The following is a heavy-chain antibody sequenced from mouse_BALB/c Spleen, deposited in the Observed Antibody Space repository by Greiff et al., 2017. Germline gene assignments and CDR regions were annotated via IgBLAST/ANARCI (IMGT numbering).Heavy chain of an antibody. D-gene: IGHD2-10*01. CDR2: IDPFNGGT. J-gene: IGHJ4*01. CDR1: GYSFTSYY. V-gene: IGHV1S135*01. Sequence: EVQLVESGPELMKPGASVKISCKASGYSFTSYYMHWVKQSHGKSLEWIGYIDPFNGGTSYNQKFKGKATLTVDKSSSTAYMHLSSLTSEDSAVYYCARSRPTPYAMDYWGQGTSVTVSS. CDR3: ARSRPTPYAMDY.